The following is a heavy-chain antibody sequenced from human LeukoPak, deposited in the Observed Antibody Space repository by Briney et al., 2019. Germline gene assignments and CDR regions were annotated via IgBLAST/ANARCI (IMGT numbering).Heavy chain of an antibody. CDR3: AGEYCSSTSYYHY. J-gene: IGHJ4*02. CDR2: IYYSGST. CDR1: GGSISSGDYY. D-gene: IGHD2-2*01. V-gene: IGHV4-30-4*08. Sequence: PSETLSLTCTVSGGSISSGDYYWSWIRQPPGKGLEWIGYIYYSGSTYYNPSLKSRVTISVDTSKNQFSLKLSSVTAADTAVYYCAGEYCSSTSYYHYWGQGTLVTVSS.